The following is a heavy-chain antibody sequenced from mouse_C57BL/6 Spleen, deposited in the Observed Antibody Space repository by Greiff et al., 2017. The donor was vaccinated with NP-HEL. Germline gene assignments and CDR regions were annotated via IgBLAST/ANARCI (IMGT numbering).Heavy chain of an antibody. CDR2: INPSNGGT. D-gene: IGHD1-1*01. CDR3: ARPPSYYYGSSYCAMDY. Sequence: QVQLQQPGTELVKPGASVKLSCKASGYTFTSYWMHWVKQRPGQGLEWIGNINPSNGGTNYNEKFKSKATLTVDKSSSTAYMQLSSLTSEDSAVYYCARPPSYYYGSSYCAMDYWGQGTSVTVSS. CDR1: GYTFTSYW. V-gene: IGHV1-53*01. J-gene: IGHJ4*01.